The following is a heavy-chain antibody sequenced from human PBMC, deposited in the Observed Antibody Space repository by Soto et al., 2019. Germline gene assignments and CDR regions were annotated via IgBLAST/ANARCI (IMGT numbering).Heavy chain of an antibody. CDR3: ARQGGDGSDY. J-gene: IGHJ4*02. CDR1: GGSISSSSYY. D-gene: IGHD2-21*01. V-gene: IGHV4-39*01. Sequence: SETLSLTCTVSGGSISSSSYYWGWIRQTPGKGLEWIGSIYYSGSTYYNPSLKSRVTISVDTSKNQFSLKLSSVTAADTAVYYCARQGGDGSDYWGQGTLVTVSS. CDR2: IYYSGST.